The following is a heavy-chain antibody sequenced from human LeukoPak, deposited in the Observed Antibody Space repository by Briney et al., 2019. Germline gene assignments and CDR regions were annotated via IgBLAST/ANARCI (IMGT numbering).Heavy chain of an antibody. Sequence: ASVKVSCKASGYNVFSYGFSWVRQAPGQGLEWMGWISAYNGHTNYAEKFQDRVTMTTDTSTRTAYMALRSLRPDDTAVYYCARGYVVVPLDVWGQGTLVTVSS. CDR2: ISAYNGHT. D-gene: IGHD3-9*01. CDR1: GYNVFSYG. CDR3: ARGYVVVPLDV. J-gene: IGHJ4*02. V-gene: IGHV1-18*01.